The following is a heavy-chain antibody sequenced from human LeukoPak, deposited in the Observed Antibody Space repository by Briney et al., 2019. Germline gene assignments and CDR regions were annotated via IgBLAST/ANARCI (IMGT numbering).Heavy chain of an antibody. J-gene: IGHJ4*02. CDR2: ISSSSSYI. D-gene: IGHD5-18*01. CDR3: ARDANTAMDSYYFDY. Sequence: GVSLRLSCAASGFTFSSYSMNWVRQAQGKGLEWVSSISSSSSYIYYADSMKGRFTISRDNAKNSLYLQMNSLRAEDTAVYYCARDANTAMDSYYFDYWGQGTLVTVSS. V-gene: IGHV3-21*01. CDR1: GFTFSSYS.